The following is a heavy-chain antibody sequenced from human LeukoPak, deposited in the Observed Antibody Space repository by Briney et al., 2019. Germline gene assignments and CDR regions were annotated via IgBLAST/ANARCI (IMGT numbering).Heavy chain of an antibody. Sequence: MTSQTLSLTCTVSGGSISSGDYYWSWIRQPPGKGLEWIGYSYYSGSTYYNPSLKSRVTISVDTSKNHFSLKLSSVTAADTAVYYCVGEYGDDNWFDPWGQGTLVTVSS. V-gene: IGHV4-30-4*01. CDR2: SYYSGST. CDR1: GGSISSGDYY. J-gene: IGHJ5*02. D-gene: IGHD4-17*01. CDR3: VGEYGDDNWFDP.